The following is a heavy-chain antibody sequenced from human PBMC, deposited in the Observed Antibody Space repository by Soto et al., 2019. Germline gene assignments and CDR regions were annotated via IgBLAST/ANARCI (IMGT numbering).Heavy chain of an antibody. CDR3: ARVAY. CDR2: ISSASSET. V-gene: IGHV3-21*04. CDR1: GFTFSRVS. Sequence: GGSLRLSCEASGFTFSRVSMNWVRQVLGKGLEWVASISSASSETWYADSVKGRFIISRDNAQNSLFLQMNTLRPEDSAIYYCARVAYWGPGTQVTVSS. J-gene: IGHJ4*02.